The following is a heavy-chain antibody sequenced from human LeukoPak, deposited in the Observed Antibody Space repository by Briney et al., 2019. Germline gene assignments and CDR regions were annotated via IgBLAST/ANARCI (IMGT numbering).Heavy chain of an antibody. CDR3: ARDRGYYSGSYFDY. Sequence: GGSLRLSCAASGFTFNTYAMTWVRQAPGKGLEWVSSITNSGASTYYADSVKGRFTISRDNAKNSLYLQMNSLRAEDTALYYCARDRGYYSGSYFDYWGQGTLVTVSS. CDR1: GFTFNTYA. V-gene: IGHV3-23*01. J-gene: IGHJ4*02. D-gene: IGHD1-26*01. CDR2: ITNSGAST.